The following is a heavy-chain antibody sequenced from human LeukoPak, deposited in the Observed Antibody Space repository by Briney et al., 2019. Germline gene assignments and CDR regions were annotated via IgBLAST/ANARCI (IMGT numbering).Heavy chain of an antibody. CDR2: IKRDGSEK. V-gene: IGHV3-7*01. CDR3: ARDPVRRYDY. Sequence: GGSLRLSCTASRFSFSSYWMSWVRQAPVKGLEWVANIKRDGSEKYYVDSVKGRFTISRDNAKNSLYLQMNSLRAEDTAVYYCARDPVRRYDYWGQGTLVTVSS. J-gene: IGHJ4*02. CDR1: RFSFSSYW. D-gene: IGHD1-1*01.